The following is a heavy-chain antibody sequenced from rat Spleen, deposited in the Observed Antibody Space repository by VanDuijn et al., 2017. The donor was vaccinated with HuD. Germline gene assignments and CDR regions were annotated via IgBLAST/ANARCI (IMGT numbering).Heavy chain of an antibody. CDR2: ISNTGGRI. CDR3: ASEGYTNDWFGY. J-gene: IGHJ3*01. D-gene: IGHD1-11*01. Sequence: EVQLVESGGGLVQPGRSLKLSCVASGFTLNDYWMTWIRQAPGKGLEWIASISNTGGRIYYPDSVRGRFTIFRDTAQNTLYLQMDSLRSEDTATYYCASEGYTNDWFGYWGQGTLVTVSS. CDR1: GFTLNDYW. V-gene: IGHV5-31*01.